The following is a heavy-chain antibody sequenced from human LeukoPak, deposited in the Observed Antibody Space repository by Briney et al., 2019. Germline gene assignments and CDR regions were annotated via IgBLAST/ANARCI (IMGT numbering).Heavy chain of an antibody. CDR3: ASHFDWLLSGNWFDP. CDR2: IIPIFGTA. Sequence: ASVKVSCKASGGTFSSYAISWVRQAPGQGLEWMGGIIPIFGTANYAQKFQGRVTITTDESTSTAYMELSSLRSEDTAVYYCASHFDWLLSGNWFDPWGQGTLVTVSS. D-gene: IGHD3-9*01. J-gene: IGHJ5*02. CDR1: GGTFSSYA. V-gene: IGHV1-69*05.